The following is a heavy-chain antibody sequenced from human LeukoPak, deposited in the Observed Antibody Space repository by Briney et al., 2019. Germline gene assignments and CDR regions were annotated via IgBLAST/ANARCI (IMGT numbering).Heavy chain of an antibody. D-gene: IGHD3-22*01. CDR2: IIPIFGTA. J-gene: IGHJ3*02. V-gene: IGHV1-69*13. CDR1: GGTFSSYA. CDR3: ARDISYYDSSGYYPSDAFDI. Sequence: SVKVSCMASGGTFSSYAISWVRQAPGQGLEWMGGIIPIFGTANYAQKFQGRVTITADESTSTAYMELSSLRSEDTAVYYCARDISYYDSSGYYPSDAFDIWGQGTMVTVSS.